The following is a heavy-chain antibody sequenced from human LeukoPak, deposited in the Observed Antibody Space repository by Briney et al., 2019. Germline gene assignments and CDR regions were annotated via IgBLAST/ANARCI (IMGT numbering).Heavy chain of an antibody. CDR1: GYTFTSYD. V-gene: IGHV1-8*01. CDR3: ARVPVRMLGFRWFDP. J-gene: IGHJ5*02. Sequence: ASVKVSCKASGYTFTSYDINWVRQATGQGLEWMGWMNPNSGNTSYAQKFQGRVTMTRNTSISTAYMELSSLRPEDTAVYYCARVPVRMLGFRWFDPWGQGTLVTVSS. D-gene: IGHD3-10*02. CDR2: MNPNSGNT.